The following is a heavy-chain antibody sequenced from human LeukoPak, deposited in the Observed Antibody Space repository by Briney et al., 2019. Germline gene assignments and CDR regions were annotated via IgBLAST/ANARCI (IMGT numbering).Heavy chain of an antibody. Sequence: KPSETLSLTCAVYGGSFSGYYWSWIRQPPGKGLEWIGEINHSGSTNYNPSLKSRVTISVDTSKNQFSLKLSSVTAADTAVYYCAREINYYGSGSPKFFDYWGQGTLVTVSS. CDR1: GGSFSGYY. J-gene: IGHJ4*02. CDR3: AREINYYGSGSPKFFDY. CDR2: INHSGST. V-gene: IGHV4-34*01. D-gene: IGHD3-10*01.